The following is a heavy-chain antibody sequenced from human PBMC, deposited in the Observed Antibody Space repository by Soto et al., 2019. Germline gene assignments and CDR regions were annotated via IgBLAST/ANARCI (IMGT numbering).Heavy chain of an antibody. D-gene: IGHD2-2*01. J-gene: IGHJ6*02. CDR2: IIPIFGTA. CDR1: GGTFSSYA. CDR3: ARGGVLVPAALYTYYYGMDV. V-gene: IGHV1-69*12. Sequence: QVQLVQSGAEVKKPGSSVKVSCKASGGTFSSYAISWVRQAPGQGLEWMGGIIPIFGTANYAQKFQGRVTSTADESTSTAYMELSSLRSEDTAVYYCARGGVLVPAALYTYYYGMDVWGQGTTVTVSS.